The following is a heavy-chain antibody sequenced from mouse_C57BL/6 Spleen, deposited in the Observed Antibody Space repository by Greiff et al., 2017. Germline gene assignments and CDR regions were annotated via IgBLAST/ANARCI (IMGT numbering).Heavy chain of an antibody. D-gene: IGHD1-1*01. Sequence: EVQRVESEGGLVQPGSSMKLSCTASGFTFSDYYMAWVRQVPEKGLEWVANINYDGSSTYYLDSLKSRFIISRDNAKNILYLQMSSLKSEDTATYYCARDRYYGSNYFDYWGQGTTLTVSS. CDR1: GFTFSDYY. V-gene: IGHV5-16*01. J-gene: IGHJ2*01. CDR2: INYDGSST. CDR3: ARDRYYGSNYFDY.